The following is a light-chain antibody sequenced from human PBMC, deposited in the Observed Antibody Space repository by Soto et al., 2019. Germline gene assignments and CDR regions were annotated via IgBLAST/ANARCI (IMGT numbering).Light chain of an antibody. V-gene: IGKV1D-16*01. CDR1: QGISSW. CDR3: QHYNSYSEA. CDR2: AAS. Sequence: IEVTQTPYSVSASVGDRVTITCRASQGISSWLAWYQQKPGKAPKLLIYAASSLQSGVPSRFSGRGSGTEFTLTISSLQPDDFATYYCQHYNSYSEAFGQGGKADI. J-gene: IGKJ1*01.